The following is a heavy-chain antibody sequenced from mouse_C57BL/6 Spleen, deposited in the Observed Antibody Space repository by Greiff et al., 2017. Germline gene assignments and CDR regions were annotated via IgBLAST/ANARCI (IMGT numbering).Heavy chain of an antibody. V-gene: IGHV5-17*01. CDR3: ARRGYYVGMDY. D-gene: IGHD2-3*01. J-gene: IGHJ4*01. CDR1: GFTFSDYG. CDR2: ISSGSSTI. Sequence: EVQLVESGGGLVKPGGSLKLSCAASGFTFSDYGMHWVRQAPEKGLEWVAYISSGSSTIYYADTVQGRCTISRDNAKNTLFQQMTSLRSEDTAMXYCARRGYYVGMDYWGQGTSVTVSS.